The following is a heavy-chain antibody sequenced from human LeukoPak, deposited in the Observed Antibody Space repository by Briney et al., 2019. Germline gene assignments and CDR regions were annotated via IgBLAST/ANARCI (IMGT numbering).Heavy chain of an antibody. CDR3: TRDQSLMMVVRTTNWYFDL. CDR2: INQDGSEI. J-gene: IGHJ2*01. CDR1: GFTFSNTW. V-gene: IGHV3-7*01. Sequence: GGSLRLVCSASGFTFSNTWMSCARQAPGKGLEWLANINQDGSEIYYVDSVKGRFTISRDNGKNSLYLQINSLRADDTAVYYSTRDQSLMMVVRTTNWYFDLWGRGTLVTVSS. D-gene: IGHD3-22*01.